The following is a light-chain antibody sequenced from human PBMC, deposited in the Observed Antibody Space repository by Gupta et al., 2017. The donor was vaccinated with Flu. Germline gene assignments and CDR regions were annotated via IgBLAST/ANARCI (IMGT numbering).Light chain of an antibody. CDR1: QSDSSTS. J-gene: IGKJ1*01. Sequence: PGERATLSCRASQSDSSTSLAWYQQKPGQAPRLLIYGASRRATDIPDRFSGSGSGTDFTLTISRLEAEDFAVYYCQLSGSSQCTFGQGTKVEIK. V-gene: IGKV3-20*01. CDR2: GAS. CDR3: QLSGSSQCT.